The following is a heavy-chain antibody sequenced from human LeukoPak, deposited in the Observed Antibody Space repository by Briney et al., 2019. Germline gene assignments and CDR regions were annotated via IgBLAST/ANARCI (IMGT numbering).Heavy chain of an antibody. J-gene: IGHJ3*02. CDR3: ASLLSNYGAFGI. CDR1: GGSISSSTYY. CDR2: IYYSGST. V-gene: IGHV4-39*01. D-gene: IGHD4-11*01. Sequence: SETLSLTCTVSGGSISSSTYYWGWLRQPPGKGLEWIGSIYYSGSTYYNSSLKSRVTISVDTSKNQFSLKLTSVTAADTAVYYCASLLSNYGAFGIWGQGTMVTVSS.